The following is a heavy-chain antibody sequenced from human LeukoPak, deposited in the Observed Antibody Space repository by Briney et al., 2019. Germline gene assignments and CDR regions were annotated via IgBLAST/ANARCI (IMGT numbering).Heavy chain of an antibody. CDR1: GGSISSYY. Sequence: SETLSLTCTVSGGSISSYYWTWIRQPAGKGLEWIGRIVTSGSTNYNPSLKSRVTMSLDTSKNQFSLNLSSVTAADTAVYYCARDSASSYFDYWGQGTLVTVSS. D-gene: IGHD6-6*01. J-gene: IGHJ4*02. CDR2: IVTSGST. V-gene: IGHV4-4*07. CDR3: ARDSASSYFDY.